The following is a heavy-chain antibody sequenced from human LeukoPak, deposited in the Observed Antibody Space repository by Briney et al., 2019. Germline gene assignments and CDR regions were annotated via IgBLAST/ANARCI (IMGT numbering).Heavy chain of an antibody. V-gene: IGHV4-59*12. Sequence: SETLSLTCTVSGGSISSYYWSWIRQPPGKGLEWIGYIYFTGSTNYNPSLKSRVTMSVDTSNNQFSLKLSSVTAANTAVYYCARRYCTDGVCYLVSWGQGTLVTVSS. CDR2: IYFTGST. D-gene: IGHD2-8*01. J-gene: IGHJ5*02. CDR1: GGSISSYY. CDR3: ARRYCTDGVCYLVS.